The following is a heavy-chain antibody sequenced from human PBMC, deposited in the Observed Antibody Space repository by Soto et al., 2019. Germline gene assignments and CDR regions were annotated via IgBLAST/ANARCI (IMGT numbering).Heavy chain of an antibody. CDR2: IYWHDDK. CDR3: AHIQQLVLFDY. CDR1: GFSLSTSGVG. D-gene: IGHD6-13*01. V-gene: IGHV2-5*01. Sequence: QITLKESGPTLVKPTQTLTLTCTFSGFSLSTSGVGVGWIRQPPGKALEWLALIYWHDDKRYSPSLKSRLTITKYTPKNHVVHTMTNMDPVDTATYYCAHIQQLVLFDYSGQGTLVTVSS. J-gene: IGHJ4*02.